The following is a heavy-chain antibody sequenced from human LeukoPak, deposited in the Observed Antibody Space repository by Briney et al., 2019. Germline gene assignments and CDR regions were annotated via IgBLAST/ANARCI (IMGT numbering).Heavy chain of an antibody. J-gene: IGHJ4*02. V-gene: IGHV3-33*01. D-gene: IGHD3-16*01. Sequence: GGSLRLSCAASGFTFSSYGMHWVRQAPGKGLEWVAVIWYDGSNKYYTDSVKGRFTISRDNSKNTLYLQMNSLRAEDTAVYYCASKRFGPFDYWGQGTLVTVSS. CDR3: ASKRFGPFDY. CDR1: GFTFSSYG. CDR2: IWYDGSNK.